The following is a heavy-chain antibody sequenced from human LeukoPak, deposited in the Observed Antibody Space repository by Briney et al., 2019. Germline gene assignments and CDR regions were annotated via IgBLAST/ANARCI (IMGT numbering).Heavy chain of an antibody. V-gene: IGHV3-7*01. CDR2: IKQDGSEK. CDR3: ARAGKYSSRNFFDY. J-gene: IGHJ4*02. CDR1: GFTFSDYA. Sequence: GGSLRLSCAASGFTFSDYAMSWVRQAPGKGLEWVANIKQDGSEKYYVDSVKGRFTISRDNAKNSLYLQMNSLRAEDTAVYYCARAGKYSSRNFFDYWGQGTLVTVSS. D-gene: IGHD6-19*01.